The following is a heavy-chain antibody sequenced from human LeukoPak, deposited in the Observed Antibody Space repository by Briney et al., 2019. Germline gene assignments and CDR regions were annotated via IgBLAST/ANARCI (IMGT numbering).Heavy chain of an antibody. D-gene: IGHD3-3*01. CDR2: ISSSGSTI. J-gene: IGHJ4*02. V-gene: IGHV3-48*03. Sequence: PGGSLRLSCAVSGFTFISYVVKYVGQAPGKGLEWVSFISSSGSTINYADSVNGRFTISRDNAKNSLYLQMNSLRAEDTAVYYCVRGLRYTILGGDYFWGQGTLVTVSS. CDR3: VRGLRYTILGGDYF. CDR1: GFTFISYV.